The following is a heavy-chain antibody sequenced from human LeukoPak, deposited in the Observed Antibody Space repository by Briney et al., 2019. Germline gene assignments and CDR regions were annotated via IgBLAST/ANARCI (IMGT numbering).Heavy chain of an antibody. J-gene: IGHJ3*02. V-gene: IGHV3-23*01. Sequence: GGSLRLSCAASGFTFSSYAMSWDRQAPGKGLEWVSAISGSGGSTYYADSVKGRFTISRDNSKNTLYLQMNSLRAEDTAVYYCANSPPYYGSGSHAFDIWGQGTMVTVSS. CDR3: ANSPPYYGSGSHAFDI. D-gene: IGHD3-10*01. CDR1: GFTFSSYA. CDR2: ISGSGGST.